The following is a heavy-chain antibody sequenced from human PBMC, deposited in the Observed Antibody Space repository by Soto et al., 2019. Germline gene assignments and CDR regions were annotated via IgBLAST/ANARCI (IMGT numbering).Heavy chain of an antibody. J-gene: IGHJ6*02. CDR1: GFTVSSNY. CDR2: IYSGGST. CDR3: ARAGDVDYGMDV. V-gene: IGHV3-53*02. Sequence: EVQLVETGGGLIQPGGSLRLSCAASGFTVSSNYMSWVRQAPGKGLEWVSVIYSGGSTYYADSVKGRFTISRDNSKNTVYLQMNSLRAEDTAVYYCARAGDVDYGMDVWGQGTTVTVSS. D-gene: IGHD3-16*01.